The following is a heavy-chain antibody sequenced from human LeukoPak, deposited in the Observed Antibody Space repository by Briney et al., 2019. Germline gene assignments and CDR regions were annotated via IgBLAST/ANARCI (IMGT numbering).Heavy chain of an antibody. J-gene: IGHJ4*02. D-gene: IGHD2-2*01. Sequence: SETLSLTCTVSGGSISSSSYYWGWIRQPPGKGLEWIGSIYYSGSTYYNPSLKSRVTISVDTSKDQFSLNLSSVTAADTAVYFCARDEGSSYPFDYWGQGTLVTVSS. CDR1: GGSISSSSYY. V-gene: IGHV4-39*07. CDR2: IYYSGST. CDR3: ARDEGSSYPFDY.